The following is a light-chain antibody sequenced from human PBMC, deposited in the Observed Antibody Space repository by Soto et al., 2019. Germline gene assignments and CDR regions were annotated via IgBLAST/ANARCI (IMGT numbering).Light chain of an antibody. CDR3: QQYSRSPQKMYT. V-gene: IGKV3-20*01. Sequence: EIVLTQSPGTLSLSPGERATLSCRASQSVSSIYLAWYHQKPGQAPRLVIYDASSRATGIPDRFSGSGSGTDLTLTISRVEPEDYAVYYCQQYSRSPQKMYTFGQGTKLQIK. J-gene: IGKJ2*01. CDR1: QSVSSIY. CDR2: DAS.